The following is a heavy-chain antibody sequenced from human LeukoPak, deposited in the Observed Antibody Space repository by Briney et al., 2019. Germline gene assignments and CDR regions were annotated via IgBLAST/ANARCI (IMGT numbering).Heavy chain of an antibody. CDR3: ARVEQTYYYYMDV. D-gene: IGHD6-13*01. V-gene: IGHV4-34*01. J-gene: IGHJ6*03. Sequence: SETLSLTCAVYGGSFSGYYWSWIRQPPGKGLEWIGEINHSGSTNYNPSLKSRVTISVDTSKNQFSLKLSSVTAADTAVYYCARVEQTYYYYMDVWGKGTTVTVSS. CDR1: GGSFSGYY. CDR2: INHSGST.